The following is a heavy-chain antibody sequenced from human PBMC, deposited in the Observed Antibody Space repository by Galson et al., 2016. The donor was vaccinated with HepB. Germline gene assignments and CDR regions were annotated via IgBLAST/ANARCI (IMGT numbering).Heavy chain of an antibody. CDR2: IKQDGSEK. Sequence: SLRLSCAASGFTFSGNWMSWVRQAPGKGLEWVANIKQDGSEKYYVESVKGRFTISRDNAKSSLYLGMNSLRAEDTAVYYVATCYRMCAGGRGTTTFDNWGQGTLVTV. CDR3: ATCYRMCAGGRGTTTFDN. J-gene: IGHJ5*02. CDR1: GFTFSGNW. D-gene: IGHD3-10*02. V-gene: IGHV3-7*01.